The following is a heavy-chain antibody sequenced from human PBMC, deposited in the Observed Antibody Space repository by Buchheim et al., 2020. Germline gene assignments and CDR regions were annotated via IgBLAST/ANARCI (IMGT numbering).Heavy chain of an antibody. J-gene: IGHJ4*02. V-gene: IGHV4-30-4*08. CDR1: GGSISSVGSY. Sequence: QVQLQESGPGLVKPSQTLSLTCTVSGGSISSVGSYLGWIRQPPGKGLEYIGYIYCSGSTYNNPSLQSRITMSVDTSKKQFFLKLSSVTAADTAIYYCARVNTAMVTVDYWGPGTL. CDR2: IYCSGST. D-gene: IGHD5-18*01. CDR3: ARVNTAMVTVDY.